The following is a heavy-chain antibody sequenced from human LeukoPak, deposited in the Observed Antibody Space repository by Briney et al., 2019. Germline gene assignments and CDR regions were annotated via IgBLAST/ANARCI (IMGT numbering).Heavy chain of an antibody. V-gene: IGHV4-59*01. D-gene: IGHD6-13*01. Sequence: PSETLSLTCTVSGGSISSYYWSWIRQPPGKGLEWMGYIYYSGSTNYNPSLKSRVTISVDTSKNQFSLKLSSVTAADTAVYYCARAGSYSSSWYSYYYYYGMDVWGQGTTVTVSS. J-gene: IGHJ6*02. CDR3: ARAGSYSSSWYSYYYYYGMDV. CDR1: GGSISSYY. CDR2: IYYSGST.